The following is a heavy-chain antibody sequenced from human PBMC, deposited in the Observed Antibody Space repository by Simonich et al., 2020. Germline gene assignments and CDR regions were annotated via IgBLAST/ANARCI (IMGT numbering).Heavy chain of an antibody. D-gene: IGHD1-26*01. CDR2: ISYDGSNK. CDR3: AREGAGNDAFDI. CDR1: GFTFSSYA. J-gene: IGHJ3*02. Sequence: QVQLVESGGGVVQPGGSLRLSCAASGFTFSSYAMHWVRQAPGKGLEWVAVISYDGSNKYYADSVKGRFTISRDNSKNTLYLQMNSLRAEDTAVYYCAREGAGNDAFDIWGQGTMVTVSS. V-gene: IGHV3-30*07.